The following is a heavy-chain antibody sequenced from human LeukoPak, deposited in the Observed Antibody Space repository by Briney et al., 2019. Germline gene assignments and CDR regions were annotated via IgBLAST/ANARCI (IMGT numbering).Heavy chain of an antibody. Sequence: SLKVSCKASGGTFSSYAISWVRQAPGQGLEWMGGIIPIFGTANYAQKFQGRVTITADESTSTAYMELSSLRSEDTAVYYCARILRYDILTGYYNDAFDIWGQGTMVTVSS. CDR3: ARILRYDILTGYYNDAFDI. D-gene: IGHD3-9*01. CDR1: GGTFSSYA. J-gene: IGHJ3*02. V-gene: IGHV1-69*13. CDR2: IIPIFGTA.